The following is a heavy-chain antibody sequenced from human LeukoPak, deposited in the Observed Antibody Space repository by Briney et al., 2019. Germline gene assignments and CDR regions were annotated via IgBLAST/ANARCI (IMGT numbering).Heavy chain of an antibody. CDR3: ARDQEGFDY. Sequence: ASVKVSCKASGYTFTNNYLHWVRQAPGQGLEWMGMIYPRDGSTSYAQNFQGRVTVTRDTSTTTVHMELRGLRSEDTAVYYCARDQEGFDYWSQGTVVTVSS. J-gene: IGHJ4*02. CDR2: IYPRDGST. V-gene: IGHV1-46*01. CDR1: GYTFTNNY.